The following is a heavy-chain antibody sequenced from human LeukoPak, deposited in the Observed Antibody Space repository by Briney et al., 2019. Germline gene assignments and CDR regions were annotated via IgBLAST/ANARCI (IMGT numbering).Heavy chain of an antibody. J-gene: IGHJ4*02. Sequence: GGSLRLSCAASGFTVSSNYMSWVRQAPGKGLEWVSVIYSGGSTYYADSVKGRFTISRHNSKNTLYLQMNSLRAEDTAVYYYARLMWELDYYFDYWGQGTLVTVSS. V-gene: IGHV3-53*04. CDR3: ARLMWELDYYFDY. CDR2: IYSGGST. CDR1: GFTVSSNY. D-gene: IGHD1-26*01.